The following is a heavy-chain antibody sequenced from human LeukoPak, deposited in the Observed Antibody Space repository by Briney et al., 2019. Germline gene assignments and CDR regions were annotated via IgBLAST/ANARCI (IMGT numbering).Heavy chain of an antibody. CDR3: ARRYSGSYYNPFDY. V-gene: IGHV1-2*02. CDR1: AYTFTGYY. Sequence: ASVKASCKASAYTFTGYYMHWVRQAPGQGLEWMGWINPNSGGTNYAQKFQGRVTMTRDTSISTAYMELSRLRSDDTAVYYCARRYSGSYYNPFDYWGQGTLVTVSS. CDR2: INPNSGGT. D-gene: IGHD3-10*01. J-gene: IGHJ4*02.